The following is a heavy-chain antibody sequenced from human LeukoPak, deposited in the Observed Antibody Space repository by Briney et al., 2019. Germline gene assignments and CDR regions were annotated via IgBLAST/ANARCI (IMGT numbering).Heavy chain of an antibody. V-gene: IGHV3-30*04. J-gene: IGHJ3*02. CDR2: ISYDGSK. D-gene: IGHD6-13*01. CDR1: GFTFSSYV. CDR3: AKDGYSSSWPDAFDI. Sequence: TGGSLRLSCAASGFTFSSYVMHWVRQAPGKGLEWVAIISYDGSKYYADSVKGRFTISRDNSKNTLYLQMNSLRAEDTAVYYCAKDGYSSSWPDAFDIWGQGTMVTVSS.